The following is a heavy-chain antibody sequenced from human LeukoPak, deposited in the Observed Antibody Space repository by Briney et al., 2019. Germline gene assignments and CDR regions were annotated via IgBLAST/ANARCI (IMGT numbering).Heavy chain of an antibody. J-gene: IGHJ4*02. D-gene: IGHD3-22*01. CDR2: IYHSGST. Sequence: SETLSLTCGVSGGSISSGGFSWSWIRQPPGTGLEWIGYIYHSGSTYYKPSLKSRVTISIDRSKNYSSLNLSSVTAADTAVYYCARGLSKPSHYTYYYDSSGYPYDYWGQGTLVTVSS. V-gene: IGHV4-30-2*01. CDR1: GGSISSGGFS. CDR3: ARGLSKPSHYTYYYDSSGYPYDY.